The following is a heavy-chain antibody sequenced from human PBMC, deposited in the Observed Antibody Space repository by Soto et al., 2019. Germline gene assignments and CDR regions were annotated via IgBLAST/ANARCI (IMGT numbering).Heavy chain of an antibody. J-gene: IGHJ4*02. CDR1: GYTFTSYD. V-gene: IGHV1-8*01. CDR3: VLYCSGGSCRRGFDY. Sequence: QVQLVQSGAEVKKPGASVKVSCKASGYTFTSYDINWVRQATGQGRERMGWMNPNSGNTGYAQKLQGRVTMTSNTSISTAYMELSSLRSEDTAVYYCVLYCSGGSCRRGFDYWGQGTLVTVSS. D-gene: IGHD2-15*01. CDR2: MNPNSGNT.